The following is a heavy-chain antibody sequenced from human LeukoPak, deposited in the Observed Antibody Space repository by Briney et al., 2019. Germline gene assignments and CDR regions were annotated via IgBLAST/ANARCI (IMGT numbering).Heavy chain of an antibody. CDR3: ARAAADRNYYYYMDV. CDR1: GFTFSSYS. J-gene: IGHJ6*03. Sequence: GGSLRLSCAASGFTFSSYSMNWVRQAPGKGLEWVSYISSSSSTIYYADSVKGRFTISRDNAKNSLHLQMNSLRAEDTAVYYCARAAADRNYYYYMDVWGKGTTVTVSS. CDR2: ISSSSSTI. D-gene: IGHD6-13*01. V-gene: IGHV3-48*04.